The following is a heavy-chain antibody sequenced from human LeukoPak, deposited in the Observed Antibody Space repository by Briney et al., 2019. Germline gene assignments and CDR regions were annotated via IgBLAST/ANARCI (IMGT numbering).Heavy chain of an antibody. D-gene: IGHD6-13*01. J-gene: IGHJ4*02. V-gene: IGHV3-21*01. CDR2: ISSSSSYI. Sequence: GGSLRLSCAASGFTFSSYALSRVRQAPGKGLEWVSSISSSSSYIYYADSVKGRFTISRDNAKNSLYLQMNSLRAEDTAVYYCVRDPAGSDDYWGQGTLVTVSS. CDR3: VRDPAGSDDY. CDR1: GFTFSSYA.